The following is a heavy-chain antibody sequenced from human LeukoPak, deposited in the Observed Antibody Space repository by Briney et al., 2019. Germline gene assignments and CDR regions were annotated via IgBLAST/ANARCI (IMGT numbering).Heavy chain of an antibody. D-gene: IGHD3-22*01. CDR2: IYYSGST. J-gene: IGHJ4*02. Sequence: PSETLSLTCAVYGGSFSGYYWSWIRQPPGKGLEWIGYIYYSGSTNYNPSLKSRVTISVGTSKNQFSLKLSSVTAADTAVYYCASGHYDSSGYVDDYWGQGTLVTVSS. CDR1: GGSFSGYY. CDR3: ASGHYDSSGYVDDY. V-gene: IGHV4-59*01.